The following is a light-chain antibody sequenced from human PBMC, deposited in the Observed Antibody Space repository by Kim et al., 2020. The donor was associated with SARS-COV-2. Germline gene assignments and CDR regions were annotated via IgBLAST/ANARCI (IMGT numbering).Light chain of an antibody. Sequence: QSITISCTCTSSDVGSYNLVSWYQQHPGKAPKLMIYEVSKRPSGVSNRFSVSKSGNTASLTISGLQAEDEADYYCCSYAGSSTYVFGTGTKVTVL. J-gene: IGLJ1*01. CDR3: CSYAGSSTYV. CDR1: SSDVGSYNL. CDR2: EVS. V-gene: IGLV2-23*02.